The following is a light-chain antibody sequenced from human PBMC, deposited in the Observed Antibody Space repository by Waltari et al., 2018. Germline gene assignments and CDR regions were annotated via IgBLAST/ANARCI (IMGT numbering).Light chain of an antibody. J-gene: IGLJ2*01. V-gene: IGLV1-47*01. CDR1: SSNIGSNY. CDR2: RNN. Sequence: QSVLTQPPSASGTPGQRVTISCSGSSSNIGSNYVYWYQQLPGTAPKLLCYRNNQRPSGGPDRCPGPKSGTPASRAISGLRSEDEADYYCAAGDDSLSGVVFGGGTKLTVL. CDR3: AAGDDSLSGVV.